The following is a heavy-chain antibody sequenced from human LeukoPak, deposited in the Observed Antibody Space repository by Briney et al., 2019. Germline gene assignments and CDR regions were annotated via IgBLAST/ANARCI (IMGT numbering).Heavy chain of an antibody. CDR2: ISGSGGST. Sequence: GGSLRLSCAASGFTFSSYAMSWVRQAPGKGLEWVSAISGSGGSTYYADSVKGRFTISRDNAKNSLYLHMNSLRAEDTAVYYCARAQYSGYDSLARDAFDIWGQGTMVTVSS. J-gene: IGHJ3*02. CDR1: GFTFSSYA. D-gene: IGHD5-12*01. V-gene: IGHV3-23*01. CDR3: ARAQYSGYDSLARDAFDI.